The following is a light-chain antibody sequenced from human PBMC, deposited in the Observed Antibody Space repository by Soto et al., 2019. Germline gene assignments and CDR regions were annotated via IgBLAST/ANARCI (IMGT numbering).Light chain of an antibody. CDR3: QQYGSSPPLT. Sequence: IVMTQSPATLSVSPGERATLSCRASQSVSSNLVWYQQKPGQAPRLLIYGASSRATGIPDRFSGSGSGTDFTLTISRLEPEDFVVYYCQQYGSSPPLTFGGGTKVDIK. V-gene: IGKV3-20*01. CDR2: GAS. J-gene: IGKJ4*01. CDR1: QSVSSN.